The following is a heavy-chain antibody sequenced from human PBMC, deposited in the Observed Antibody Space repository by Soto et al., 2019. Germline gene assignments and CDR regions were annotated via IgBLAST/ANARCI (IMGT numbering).Heavy chain of an antibody. CDR1: GGSIRTTRYY. D-gene: IGHD3-3*01. Sequence: QVQLQESGPGLVKFSQTLSLTCTVSGGSIRTTRYYWSWIRQHPGKGLEWLAYIYHSGSTYYNPSLKSRVELPDASPSYRSSLRLSSVTAADPALYYMAMVSSKDRSTISGGVIGTMDVWGQGTKVSVSS. CDR2: IYHSGST. J-gene: IGHJ6*02. V-gene: IGHV4-31*03. CDR3: AMVSSKDRSTISGGVIGTMDV.